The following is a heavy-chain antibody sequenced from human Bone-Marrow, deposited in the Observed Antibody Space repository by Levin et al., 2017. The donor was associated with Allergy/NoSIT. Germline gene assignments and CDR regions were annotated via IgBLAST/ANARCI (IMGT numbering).Heavy chain of an antibody. CDR3: TRVGGTSVATATPDY. CDR2: IRNQVNNYTT. D-gene: IGHD4-17*01. J-gene: IGHJ4*02. Sequence: SCAASGFMFSDHYMDWVRQAPGKGLEWVGRIRNQVNNYTTEYAASVKGRFTISRDDSKNSLYLEMNSLKTEDTALYYCTRVGGTSVATATPDYWGQGTLVTVSS. V-gene: IGHV3-72*01. CDR1: GFMFSDHY.